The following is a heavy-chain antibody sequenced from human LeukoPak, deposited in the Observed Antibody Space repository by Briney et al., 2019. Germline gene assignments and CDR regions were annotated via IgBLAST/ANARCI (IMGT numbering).Heavy chain of an antibody. V-gene: IGHV4-59*08. D-gene: IGHD6-19*01. J-gene: IGHJ3*02. CDR2: IYYSGST. CDR3: ARALYSSGWYVGHAFDI. CDR1: GGSISSYY. Sequence: SETLSLTCTVSGGSISSYYWSWIRQPPGKGLEWIGYIYYSGSTNYNPSPKSRVTISVDTSKNQFSLKLSSVTAADTAVYYCARALYSSGWYVGHAFDIWGQGTMVTVSS.